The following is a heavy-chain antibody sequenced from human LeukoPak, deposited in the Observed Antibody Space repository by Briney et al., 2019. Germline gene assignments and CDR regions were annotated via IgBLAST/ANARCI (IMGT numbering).Heavy chain of an antibody. J-gene: IGHJ3*02. CDR1: GGTFSSYA. CDR2: ISAYNGNT. CDR3: GRIRRDAFDI. V-gene: IGHV1-18*01. Sequence: GASVKVSCKASGGTFSSYAISWVRQAPGQGLGWMGWISAYNGNTNYAQKLQGRVTMTTDTSTSTAYMELRSLRSDDTAVYYCGRIRRDAFDIWGQGTMVTVSS.